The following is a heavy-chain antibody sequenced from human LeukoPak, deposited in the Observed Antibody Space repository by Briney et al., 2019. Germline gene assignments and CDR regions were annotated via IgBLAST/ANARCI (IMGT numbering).Heavy chain of an antibody. CDR2: IYYSGST. D-gene: IGHD3-22*01. V-gene: IGHV4-39*01. CDR3: ARGYYDSSGYMDV. J-gene: IGHJ6*04. CDR1: GGSISSSSYY. Sequence: PSETLSLTCTVSGGSISSSSYYWGWIRQPPGKGLEWIGSIYYSGSTYYNPSLKSRVTISVDTSKNQFSLKLSSVTAADTAVYYCARGYYDSSGYMDVWGKGTTVTVSS.